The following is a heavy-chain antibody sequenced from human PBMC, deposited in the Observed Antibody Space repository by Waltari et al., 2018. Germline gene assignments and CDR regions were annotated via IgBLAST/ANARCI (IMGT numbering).Heavy chain of an antibody. J-gene: IGHJ4*02. CDR1: GFTFISYW. V-gene: IGHV3-7*01. CDR3: VRGQNADY. CDR2: MHQDVNAR. Sequence: EVDLVESGGGLVQPGESLTLSCAASGFTFISYWMTLVRQAPGGGLEWVANMHQDVNARNYVDSVKCRFTISRDNAKNSLYLQMNSLRAEDTALYYCVRGQNADYWGQGALVTVSS.